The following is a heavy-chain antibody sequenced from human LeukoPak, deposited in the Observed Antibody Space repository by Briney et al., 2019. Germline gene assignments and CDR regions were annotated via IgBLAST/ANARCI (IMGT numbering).Heavy chain of an antibody. V-gene: IGHV3-23*01. CDR2: ISGSGGST. Sequence: GVSLRLSCAASGFTFTNYAMDWVRQAPGKGLEWVSAISGSGGSTYYADSVKGRFTISRDTSKNTLDLQMNSLRAEDTAVYYCAKGSGDSTGYYYAYYYYYMDVWGKGTTVTVSS. CDR1: GFTFTNYA. D-gene: IGHD3-22*01. J-gene: IGHJ6*03. CDR3: AKGSGDSTGYYYAYYYYYMDV.